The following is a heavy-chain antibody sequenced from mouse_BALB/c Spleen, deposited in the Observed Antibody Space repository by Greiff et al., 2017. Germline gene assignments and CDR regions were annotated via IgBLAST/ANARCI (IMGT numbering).Heavy chain of an antibody. D-gene: IGHD1-1*01. CDR1: GYTFTSYV. V-gene: IGHV1-14*01. Sequence: EVQLQQSGPELVKPGASVKMSCKASGYTFTSYVMHWVKQKPGQGLEWIGYINPYNDGTKYNEKFKGKATLTSDKSSSTAYMELSSLTSEDSAVYYCASDGSSYGYFDVWGAGTTVTVSS. CDR2: INPYNDGT. J-gene: IGHJ1*01. CDR3: ASDGSSYGYFDV.